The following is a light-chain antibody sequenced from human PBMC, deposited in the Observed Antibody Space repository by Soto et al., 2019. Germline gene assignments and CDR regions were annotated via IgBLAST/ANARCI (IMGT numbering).Light chain of an antibody. V-gene: IGLV2-23*01. J-gene: IGLJ1*01. CDR2: EGS. Sequence: QSALTQPASVSGSPGQSITISCTGTSSDVGSYNLVSWYQQHPGKVPKLMIYEGSKWPSGISTRFSASMSANTASLAISGLQAEDEADYYCCSYAGSSTYVFGSGTKLTVL. CDR1: SSDVGSYNL. CDR3: CSYAGSSTYV.